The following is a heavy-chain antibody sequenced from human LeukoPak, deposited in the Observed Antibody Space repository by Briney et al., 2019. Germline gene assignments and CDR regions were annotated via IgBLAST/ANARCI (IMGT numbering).Heavy chain of an antibody. CDR2: IWYDGSNK. V-gene: IGHV3-33*01. CDR1: GFTFSSYG. CDR3: ARARSAGYGPLDAFDI. J-gene: IGHJ3*02. D-gene: IGHD4-17*01. Sequence: PGGSLRLSCAASGFTFSSYGMHWVRQAPGKGLEWVAVIWYDGSNKYYADSVKGRFTISRDNSKNTLYLQMNSLRAEDTAVYYCARARSAGYGPLDAFDIWGQGTMVTVSS.